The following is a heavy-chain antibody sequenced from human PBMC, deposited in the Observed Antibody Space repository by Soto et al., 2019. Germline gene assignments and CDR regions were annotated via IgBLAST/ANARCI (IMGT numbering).Heavy chain of an antibody. CDR1: GGSISSGGYY. D-gene: IGHD5-12*01. J-gene: IGHJ4*02. CDR3: ARLRHEDGYNYEHFDY. V-gene: IGHV4-61*08. CDR2: IYSSGST. Sequence: SETLSLTCTVSGGSISSGGYYWSWIRQHPGKGLEWIGYIYSSGSTKYNPSLKSRLAISIDTSKSQFSLKLSSVTAADTAVYYCARLRHEDGYNYEHFDYWGQGTLVTVSS.